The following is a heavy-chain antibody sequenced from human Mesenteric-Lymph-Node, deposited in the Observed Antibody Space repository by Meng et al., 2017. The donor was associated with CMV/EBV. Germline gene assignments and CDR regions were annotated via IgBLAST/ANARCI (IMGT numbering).Heavy chain of an antibody. V-gene: IGHV1-2*02. CDR3: ARHYDPDYYYFDY. CDR1: GYTFTGYY. Sequence: ASVKVSCKPSGYTFTGYYMHWVRQAPGQGLEWMGSMNPNSGVTNYAQKFQGRVTMTRDTSISTAYMELSSLRSDDTAVYYCARHYDPDYYYFDYWGQGTLVTVS. J-gene: IGHJ4*02. D-gene: IGHD3-3*01. CDR2: MNPNSGVT.